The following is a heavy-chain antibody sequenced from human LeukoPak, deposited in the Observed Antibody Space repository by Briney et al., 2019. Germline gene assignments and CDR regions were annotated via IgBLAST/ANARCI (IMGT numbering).Heavy chain of an antibody. CDR3: ARHHITMIVVVSRGDYFDY. D-gene: IGHD3-22*01. J-gene: IGHJ4*02. CDR2: INHSGST. CDR1: GGSFSGYY. V-gene: IGHV4-34*01. Sequence: PSETLSLTCAVYGGSFSGYYWSWIRQPPGKGLEWIGEINHSGSTNYNPSLKSRVTISVDTSKNQFSLKLSSVTAADTAVYYCARHHITMIVVVSRGDYFDYWGQGTLVTVSS.